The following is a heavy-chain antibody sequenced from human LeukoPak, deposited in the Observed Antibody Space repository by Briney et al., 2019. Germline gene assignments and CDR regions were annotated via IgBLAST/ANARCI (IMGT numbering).Heavy chain of an antibody. CDR2: IFDSGRA. V-gene: IGHV4-59*01. CDR1: GGSISSYY. D-gene: IGHD6-13*01. J-gene: IGHJ4*02. Sequence: SSETLSLTCTVSGGSISSYYWSCIRQPPGKGLEWIGYIFDSGRADYNPSLRSRVTISMAASLNQFFLDLTSVTAADTAVYYCARDGLQQFGRHYFDYWGQGTLVTVSS. CDR3: ARDGLQQFGRHYFDY.